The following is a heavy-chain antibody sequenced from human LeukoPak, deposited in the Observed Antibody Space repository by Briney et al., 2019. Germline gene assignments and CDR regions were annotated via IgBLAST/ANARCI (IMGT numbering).Heavy chain of an antibody. CDR2: IYTSGST. CDR1: GGSISSNSYY. V-gene: IGHV4-61*02. J-gene: IGHJ4*02. Sequence: PSETLSLTCAVSGGSISSNSYYWRWIRQPAGKGLEWIGRIYTSGSTNYNPSLKSRVTISVDTSKNQFSLKLTSVTAADTAVYYCASTDYYDSSGYLNYWGQGTLVTVSS. CDR3: ASTDYYDSSGYLNY. D-gene: IGHD3-22*01.